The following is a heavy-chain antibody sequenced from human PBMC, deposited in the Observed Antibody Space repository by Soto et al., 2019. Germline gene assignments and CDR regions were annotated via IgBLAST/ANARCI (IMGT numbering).Heavy chain of an antibody. CDR1: GFTFSVYA. Sequence: EVQLLESGGGLVQPGGSLRLSCGASGFTFSVYAMTWVRQAPGKGLEWVSAISGNGGSTYYADSVKGRFTISRDNSKSTLHLQMNSLRHEDTAVYFCARDSGWPILNFDNWGQGTPVTVSS. V-gene: IGHV3-23*01. J-gene: IGHJ4*02. CDR2: ISGNGGST. D-gene: IGHD3-10*01. CDR3: ARDSGWPILNFDN.